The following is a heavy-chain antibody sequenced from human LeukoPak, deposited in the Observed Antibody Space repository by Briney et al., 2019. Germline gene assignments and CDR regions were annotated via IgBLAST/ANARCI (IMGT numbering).Heavy chain of an antibody. D-gene: IGHD1-1*01. J-gene: IGHJ4*02. Sequence: PGGSLRLSCAASGFTFSDYDMHGVRQATGKGLEGVSASGTAGDTYYTGPVKGRFTISRENAKNSLYLQMNSLRAGDTAVYYCARVAKERVGGVYYFDYWGQGTLVTVSS. CDR3: ARVAKERVGGVYYFDY. CDR1: GFTFSDYD. CDR2: SGTAGDT. V-gene: IGHV3-13*01.